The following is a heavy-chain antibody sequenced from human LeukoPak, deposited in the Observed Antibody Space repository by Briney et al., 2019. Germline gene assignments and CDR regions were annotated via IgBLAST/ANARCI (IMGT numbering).Heavy chain of an antibody. Sequence: GGSLRLSCAASGFTFSTYGMNWVRQVPGKGLEWVSSISSSSSYIYYADSVKGRFTISRDNAKNSLFLQMHSLRAEDTAVYYCATDDYGAFDYWGQGTLVTVSS. CDR1: GFTFSTYG. J-gene: IGHJ4*02. CDR2: ISSSSSYI. V-gene: IGHV3-21*01. CDR3: ATDDYGAFDY. D-gene: IGHD4/OR15-4a*01.